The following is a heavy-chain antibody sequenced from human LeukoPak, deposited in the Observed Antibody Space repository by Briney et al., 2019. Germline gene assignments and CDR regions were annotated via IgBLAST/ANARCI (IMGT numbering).Heavy chain of an antibody. CDR2: INHSGST. J-gene: IGHJ4*02. CDR3: ARVGSYDSSGYHFDY. V-gene: IGHV4-34*01. CDR1: GVSFSGYY. D-gene: IGHD3-22*01. Sequence: PSETLSLTCAVYGVSFSGYYWSWIRQPPGKGLEWLGEINHSGSTNYNPSLKSRVTISVDASKNQFSLKLSSVTAADTAVYYCARVGSYDSSGYHFDYWGQGTLVTVSS.